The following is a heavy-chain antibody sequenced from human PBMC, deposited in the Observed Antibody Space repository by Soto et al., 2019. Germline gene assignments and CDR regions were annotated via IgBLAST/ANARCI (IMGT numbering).Heavy chain of an antibody. V-gene: IGHV6-1*01. CDR2: TYYRSKWYN. CDR3: ARDLIVTTGEYYYYGMDV. Sequence: SQXLSLTCAISGDSVSSNSAAWNWIRQSPSRGLEWLGRTYYRSKWYNDYAVSVKSRITINPDTSKNQFSLQLNSVTPEDTAVYYCARDLIVTTGEYYYYGMDVWGQGTTVTVSS. CDR1: GDSVSSNSAA. D-gene: IGHD5-12*01. J-gene: IGHJ6*02.